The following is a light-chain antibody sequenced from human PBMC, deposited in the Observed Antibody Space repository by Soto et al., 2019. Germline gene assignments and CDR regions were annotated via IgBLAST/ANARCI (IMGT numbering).Light chain of an antibody. CDR2: AAS. CDR1: QSISNY. V-gene: IGKV1-39*01. J-gene: IGKJ4*01. CDR3: RQSYNTPLN. Sequence: DIQMTQSPSSLSASVGDRVTITCRASQSISNYLNWYQQKPGKAPKLLIYAASSLQSGVPSRCSGSGSGTDFTHTISSLQPEDFAAYYCRQSYNTPLNFGGGTKVEIK.